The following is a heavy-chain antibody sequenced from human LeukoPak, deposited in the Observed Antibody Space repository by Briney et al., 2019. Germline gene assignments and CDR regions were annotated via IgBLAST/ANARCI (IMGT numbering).Heavy chain of an antibody. Sequence: GGSLRLSCAASRFTFSSYGMHWVRQAPGKGLEWVAVISYDGTNKYYADSVKGRFTISRDNSKNTLYLQMNSLRAEDTAVYYCAKGISGGYNPYWGQGTLVTVSS. V-gene: IGHV3-30*18. J-gene: IGHJ4*02. CDR2: ISYDGTNK. D-gene: IGHD1-26*01. CDR3: AKGISGGYNPY. CDR1: RFTFSSYG.